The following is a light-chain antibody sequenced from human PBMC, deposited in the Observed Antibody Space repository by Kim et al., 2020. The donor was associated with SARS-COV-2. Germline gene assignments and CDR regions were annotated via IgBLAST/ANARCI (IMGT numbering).Light chain of an antibody. CDR1: QSVSSSY. CDR3: QQYGSSPLT. J-gene: IGKJ2*01. V-gene: IGKV3-20*01. CDR2: GAS. Sequence: EIVLTQSPGTLSLSPGERATLSCRASQSVSSSYLAWYQQKPGQAPRVLIYGASSRATGIPDRFSGSGSGTDFTLTISRLEPEDFAVYYCQQYGSSPLTFGQGTKLEI.